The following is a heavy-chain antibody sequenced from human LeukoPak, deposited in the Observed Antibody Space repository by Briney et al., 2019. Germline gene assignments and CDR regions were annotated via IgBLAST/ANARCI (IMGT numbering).Heavy chain of an antibody. CDR2: IYYSGST. CDR1: GGSISSSSYY. V-gene: IGHV4-39*01. Sequence: SDTLSLTCAVSGGSISSSSYYCAWIRQPPGNVLEWIGSIYYSGSTYYNPSLKRRVTISVHTYTKQLSLKLNSVPAADTALYYCARLFFHYWYFDLWGRGTLVTVSS. J-gene: IGHJ2*01. CDR3: ARLFFHYWYFDL. D-gene: IGHD3-3*01.